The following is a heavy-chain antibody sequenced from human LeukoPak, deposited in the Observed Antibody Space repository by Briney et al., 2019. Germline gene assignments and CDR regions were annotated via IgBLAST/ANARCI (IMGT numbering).Heavy chain of an antibody. V-gene: IGHV3-7*03. CDR3: AKEGRSLQTY. CDR1: GFTFSSSA. J-gene: IGHJ4*02. CDR2: IKEDGTET. D-gene: IGHD5-24*01. Sequence: GGSLRLSCAASGFTFSSSAMSWVRLAPGKGLEWVANIKEDGTETYYVDSVKGRFTISRDNAKNSLYLQMNSLRVEDTAVYYCAKEGRSLQTYWGQGTLVTVSP.